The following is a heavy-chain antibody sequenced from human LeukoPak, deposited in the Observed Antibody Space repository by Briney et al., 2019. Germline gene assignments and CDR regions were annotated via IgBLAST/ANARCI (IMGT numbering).Heavy chain of an antibody. CDR1: GFTFDDYA. CDR3: AKDTYYYGSGSYPPNYYYYGMDV. D-gene: IGHD3-10*01. J-gene: IGHJ6*02. V-gene: IGHV3-9*01. Sequence: GGSLRLSCAASGFTFDDYAMHWVRQAPGKGLEWVSGISWNSGSIGYADSVKGRFTISRDNAKNSLYLQMNSLRAEDTALYYCAKDTYYYGSGSYPPNYYYYGMDVWGQGTTVTVSS. CDR2: ISWNSGSI.